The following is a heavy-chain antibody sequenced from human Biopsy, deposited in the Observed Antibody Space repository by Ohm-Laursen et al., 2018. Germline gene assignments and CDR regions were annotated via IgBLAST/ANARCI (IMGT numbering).Heavy chain of an antibody. Sequence: GTLSLTWTVSGGSMSSYYWTWIRQPPGKGLEWIGHIYNSGSTNYNPSLKSRVTISVAVDTSKSQFSLRLSSVTAADTAMYYCARGEAGVYDALDIWGQGTMVIVSS. CDR1: GGSMSSYY. D-gene: IGHD5/OR15-5a*01. J-gene: IGHJ3*02. CDR2: IYNSGST. V-gene: IGHV4-59*01. CDR3: ARGEAGVYDALDI.